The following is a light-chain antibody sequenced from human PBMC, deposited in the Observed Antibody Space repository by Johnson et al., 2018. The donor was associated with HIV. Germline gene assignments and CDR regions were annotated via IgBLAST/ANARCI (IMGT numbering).Light chain of an antibody. J-gene: IGLJ1*01. CDR2: DID. CDR1: SSNIGNNY. Sequence: QPVLTQPPSVSAAPGQKVTISCSGSSSNIGNNYVSWYQQLPGTAPKLLIYDIDKRPSGIPDRFSGSQSGTSATLDISGLQTGDEADYYCGTWDTSLGAQYVFGSGTKVTVL. CDR3: GTWDTSLGAQYV. V-gene: IGLV1-51*01.